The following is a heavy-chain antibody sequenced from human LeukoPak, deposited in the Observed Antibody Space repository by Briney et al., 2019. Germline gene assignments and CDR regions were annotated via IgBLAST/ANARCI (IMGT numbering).Heavy chain of an antibody. CDR2: IYRGGST. J-gene: IGHJ4*02. CDR3: ARDLGYNYGFFDS. Sequence: PGGSLRLSCAASGFTVSSNYMSWVRQAPGKWLEAVSGIYRGGSTYYADSVKGRITISRDNYKNTLYLQMTSLRAEDTAVYYCARDLGYNYGFFDSWGQGTLATVSS. V-gene: IGHV3-53*01. D-gene: IGHD5-18*01. CDR1: GFTVSSNY.